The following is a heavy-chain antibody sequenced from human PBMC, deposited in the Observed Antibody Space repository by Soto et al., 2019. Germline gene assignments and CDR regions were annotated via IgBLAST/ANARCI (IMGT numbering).Heavy chain of an antibody. Sequence: EVQLVESGGGLVQPGGSLRLSCVASGFTFRTSYMGWVRQAPEKGLEWVAIINGDGSEKDYVDSGKGRLTNSRDNDKNSVYLQMNSLRADDTAVYYCARVPWFGAVDHWGQGTLVTVSS. CDR1: GFTFRTSY. CDR2: INGDGSEK. J-gene: IGHJ4*02. CDR3: ARVPWFGAVDH. V-gene: IGHV3-7*01. D-gene: IGHD3-10*01.